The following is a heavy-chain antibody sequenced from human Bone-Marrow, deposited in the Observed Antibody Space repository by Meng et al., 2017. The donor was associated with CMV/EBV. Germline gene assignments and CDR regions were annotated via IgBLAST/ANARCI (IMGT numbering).Heavy chain of an antibody. CDR2: ISSSSSYI. V-gene: IGHV3-21*01. CDR1: GFTFSSYS. D-gene: IGHD2-2*01. Sequence: GGSLRLSCAASGFTFSSYSMNWVRQAPGKGLEWVSSISSSSSYIYYAGSRKCRLTLTRGNAKNSQNLQNKSSSAEDTADYYCASPYCSSTSCHHYYYGMDVWGQGTTVTVSS. J-gene: IGHJ6*02. CDR3: ASPYCSSTSCHHYYYGMDV.